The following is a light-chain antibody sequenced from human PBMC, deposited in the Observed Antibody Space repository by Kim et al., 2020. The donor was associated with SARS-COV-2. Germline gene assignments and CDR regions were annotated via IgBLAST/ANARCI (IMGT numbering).Light chain of an antibody. V-gene: IGKV1-5*03. CDR2: KAS. CDR1: QSISSW. J-gene: IGKJ1*01. CDR3: QQYNSYSLT. Sequence: DIQMTQSPSTLSASVRDRVTITCRASQSISSWLAWYQQKPGKAPKLLIYKASSLESGVPSRFSGSGSGTEFTLTISSLQPDDFATYYFQQYNSYSLTFGQGTKVDIK.